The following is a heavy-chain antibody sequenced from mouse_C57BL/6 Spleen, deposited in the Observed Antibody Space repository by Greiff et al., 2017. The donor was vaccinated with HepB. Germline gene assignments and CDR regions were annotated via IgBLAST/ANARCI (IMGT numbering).Heavy chain of an antibody. CDR3: ARKRGDWYFDV. CDR1: GFSLTSYG. CDR2: IWSGGST. J-gene: IGHJ1*03. Sequence: QVQLKESGPGLVQPSQSLSITCTVSGFSLTSYGVHWVRQSPGKGLEWLGVIWSGGSTDYNAAFISRLSISKDNSKSQVFFKRNSLQADDTAIYYCARKRGDWYFDVWGTGTTVTVSS. V-gene: IGHV2-2*01.